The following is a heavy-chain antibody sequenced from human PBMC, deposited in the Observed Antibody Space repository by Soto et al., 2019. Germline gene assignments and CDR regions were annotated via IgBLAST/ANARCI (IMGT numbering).Heavy chain of an antibody. CDR2: ISAYNGNT. CDR3: ARVSRNYDSSGYYSKIDY. CDR1: GYTFTSYG. D-gene: IGHD3-22*01. J-gene: IGHJ4*02. Sequence: QVQLVQSGAEVKKPGASVKVSCKASGYTFTSYGISWVRQAPGQGLEWMGWISAYNGNTNYAQKLQGRVTMTTDTSTSTAYMELRSLRSDDTAVYYWARVSRNYDSSGYYSKIDYCGQGTLVTVSS. V-gene: IGHV1-18*01.